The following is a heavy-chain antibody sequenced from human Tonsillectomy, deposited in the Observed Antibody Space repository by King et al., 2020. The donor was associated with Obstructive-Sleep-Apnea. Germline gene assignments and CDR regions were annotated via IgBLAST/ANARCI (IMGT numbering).Heavy chain of an antibody. D-gene: IGHD2-15*01. Sequence: VQLVESGGGVVQPGRSLRLSCAASGFPFNTFAMHWVRQAPGKGLEWVAVISYDGSETYYADSVKGRFTISRGNSNNTLYLQVNSLRPEDTAVYYCARDKVADSFIVVEASTYYYGMDVWGQGTTVTVSS. CDR3: ARDKVADSFIVVEASTYYYGMDV. V-gene: IGHV3-30*01. CDR1: GFPFNTFA. J-gene: IGHJ6*02. CDR2: ISYDGSET.